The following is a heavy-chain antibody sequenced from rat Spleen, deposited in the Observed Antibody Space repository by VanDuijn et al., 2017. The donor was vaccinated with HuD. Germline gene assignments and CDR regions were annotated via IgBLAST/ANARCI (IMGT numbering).Heavy chain of an antibody. CDR2: ISPYGDDT. J-gene: IGHJ3*01. V-gene: IGHV5-19*01. CDR3: ARLGGLRNWFAY. Sequence: EVQVVESGGGLVQPGRSLKLSCAVPGFTFSYYGINWIRQAPTRGLEWVAFISPYGDDTYYRDSVKGRFTISRDNARGTLSLQMDSLRSEDTATYYCARLGGLRNWFAYWGQGTLVTVSS. D-gene: IGHD4-3*01. CDR1: GFTFSYYG.